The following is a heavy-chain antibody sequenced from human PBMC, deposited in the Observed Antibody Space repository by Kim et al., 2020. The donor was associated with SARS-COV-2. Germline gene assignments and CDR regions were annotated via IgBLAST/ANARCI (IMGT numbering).Heavy chain of an antibody. J-gene: IGHJ4*02. CDR2: IDGSDGTT. V-gene: IGHV3-23*01. CDR3: MKGGRGWIWDH. Sequence: GGSLRLSCTTSGFTFTGYAMSWVRQAPGKGLEWVSSIDGSDGTTYYVDSVKGRFTISRDNSKNTLYLQMSTLRADDTAVYYCMKGGRGWIWDHWGQGTLVTVSS. D-gene: IGHD2-2*03. CDR1: GFTFTGYA.